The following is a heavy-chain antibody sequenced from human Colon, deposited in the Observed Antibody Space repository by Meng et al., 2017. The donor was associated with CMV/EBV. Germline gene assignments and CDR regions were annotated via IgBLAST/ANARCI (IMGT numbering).Heavy chain of an antibody. CDR1: AFTFSSYW. V-gene: IGHV3-74*01. Sequence: GGPLRPSCTAPAFTFSSYWMHWVRQAPGKGLVWVSRINSEGSSTSYADSVKARFTISRDNAKNTLYLQMNSLRAEDTAVYYCARGDCSSTSCYTFRYYYYYYGMDVWGQGTTVTVSS. CDR3: ARGDCSSTSCYTFRYYYYYYGMDV. D-gene: IGHD2-2*02. J-gene: IGHJ6*02. CDR2: INSEGSST.